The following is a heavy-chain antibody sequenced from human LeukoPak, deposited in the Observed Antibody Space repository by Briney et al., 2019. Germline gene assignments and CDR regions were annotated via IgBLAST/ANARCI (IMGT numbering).Heavy chain of an antibody. CDR3: AELGITMIGGV. V-gene: IGHV3-48*03. CDR1: GFTFTSYE. J-gene: IGHJ6*04. D-gene: IGHD3-10*02. Sequence: GGSLRLSCAASGFTFTSYEVNWVRQAPGKGLEWVSYISSSGSTIYYADSVKGRFTISRDNAKNSLYLQMNSLRAEDTAVYYCAELGITMIGGVCGKGTTVTISS. CDR2: ISSSGSTI.